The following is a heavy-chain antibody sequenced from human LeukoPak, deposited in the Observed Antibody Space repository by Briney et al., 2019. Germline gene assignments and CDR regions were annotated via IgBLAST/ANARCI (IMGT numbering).Heavy chain of an antibody. CDR3: VSFYEAY. CDR2: INSDGSWT. CDR1: GNYW. J-gene: IGHJ4*02. Sequence: GGTLRLSCAASGNYWMHWVRQAPGKGLVWVSHINSDGSWTSYADSVKGRFTISKDNAKNTVYLQMNNLRAEDTAVYYCVSFYEAYWGRGTLVTVSS. D-gene: IGHD2/OR15-2a*01. V-gene: IGHV3-74*01.